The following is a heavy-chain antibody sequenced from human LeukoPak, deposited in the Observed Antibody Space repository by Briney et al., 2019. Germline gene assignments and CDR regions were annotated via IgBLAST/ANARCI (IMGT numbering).Heavy chain of an antibody. CDR2: IYYSGST. CDR3: ARATGGIFYYGSDLGWFDP. Sequence: SETLSLTCTVSGGSVSSGSYYWSWIRQLPGKGLEWIGYIYYSGSTNYNPSLKSRVTISVDTSKNQFSLKLSSVTAADTAVYYCARATGGIFYYGSDLGWFDPWGQGTLVTVSS. J-gene: IGHJ5*02. V-gene: IGHV4-61*01. CDR1: GGSVSSGSYY. D-gene: IGHD3-10*01.